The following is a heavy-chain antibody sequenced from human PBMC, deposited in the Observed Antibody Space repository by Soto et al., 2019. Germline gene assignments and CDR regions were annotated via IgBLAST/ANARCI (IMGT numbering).Heavy chain of an antibody. D-gene: IGHD4-17*01. V-gene: IGHV2-5*02. Sequence: QITLKESGPTLVNPTQTLTLTCTFSGFSLSTSGVGVGWIRQPPGKALEWLALIYWDDDKRYSPSLKSRLTITKDTSKNQVVLTMTNMDPVDTATYYCAHRGATVTTFLKGLGWFDPWGQGTLVTVSS. CDR2: IYWDDDK. CDR3: AHRGATVTTFLKGLGWFDP. J-gene: IGHJ5*02. CDR1: GFSLSTSGVG.